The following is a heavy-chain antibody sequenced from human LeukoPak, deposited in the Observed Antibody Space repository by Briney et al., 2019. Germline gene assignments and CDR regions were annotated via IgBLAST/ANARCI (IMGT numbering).Heavy chain of an antibody. V-gene: IGHV4-39*01. CDR2: IYYSGST. J-gene: IGHJ4*02. CDR3: ARPQGFQLLDFEY. Sequence: SETLSLTCTVSGGSISSSSYYWGWIRQPPGKGLEWIGSIYYSGSTYYNPSLKSRVTISVDTSKNQFSLKLSSVTAADTAVHYCARPQGFQLLDFEYWGQGTLVTVSS. D-gene: IGHD2-2*01. CDR1: GGSISSSSYY.